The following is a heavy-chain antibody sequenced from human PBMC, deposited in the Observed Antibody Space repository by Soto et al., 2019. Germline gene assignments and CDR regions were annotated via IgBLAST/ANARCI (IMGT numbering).Heavy chain of an antibody. CDR3: VRDSHGDY. V-gene: IGHV3-74*01. CDR2: IDYDGGGI. Sequence: EVQLVESGGGLVQPGGSLRLSCAGSGFTFGNYWMHWVRQAPGQGLVWVSRIDYDGGGINYADFVRGRFTISRDNAKNTRYLQMNSLRAEDTATYYCVRDSHGDYWGQGTLVTVSS. CDR1: GFTFGNYW. J-gene: IGHJ4*02.